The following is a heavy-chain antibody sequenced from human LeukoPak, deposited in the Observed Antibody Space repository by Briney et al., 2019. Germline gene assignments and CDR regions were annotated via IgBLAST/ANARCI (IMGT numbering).Heavy chain of an antibody. CDR2: NYYSGST. CDR3: ARTYGSSGLGYFDL. J-gene: IGHJ2*01. D-gene: IGHD6-13*01. V-gene: IGHV4-59*01. Sequence: SETLSLTCTVSGGSISSYYWSWIRQPPGKGLEWIGYNYYSGSTNYSPSLKSRLTISVDTSKNQFSLKLSAVTAADTAVYYCARTYGSSGLGYFDLWGRGTLVTVSS. CDR1: GGSISSYY.